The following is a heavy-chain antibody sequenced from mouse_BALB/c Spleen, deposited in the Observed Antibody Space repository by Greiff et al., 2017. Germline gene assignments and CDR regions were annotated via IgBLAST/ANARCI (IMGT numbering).Heavy chain of an antibody. CDR1: GFSLTGYG. V-gene: IGHV2-6-7*02. CDR2: IWGDGST. CDR3: AREYYEDAMDY. D-gene: IGHD1-1*01. Sequence: VQLQESGPGLVAPSQSLSITCTVSGFSLTGYGVNWVRQPPGKGLEWLGMIWGDGSTDYNSALKSRLSISKDNSKSQVFLKMNSLQTDDTARYYCAREYYEDAMDYWGQGTSVTVSS. J-gene: IGHJ4*01.